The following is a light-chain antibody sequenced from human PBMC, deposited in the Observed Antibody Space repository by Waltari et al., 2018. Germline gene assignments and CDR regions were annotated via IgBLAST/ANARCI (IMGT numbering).Light chain of an antibody. CDR3: SAWDSSLSAWV. J-gene: IGLJ3*02. Sequence: QPGLTQPRPVPTGLRPTATLPCTGDSTQVGTEVATWLQQHQGHPPKPLSYKDNNRPSGSAGRLSSSTSGNTASLTITGLQPEDEADYYCSAWDSSLSAWVFGGGTKLTVL. V-gene: IGLV10-54*04. CDR2: KDN. CDR1: STQVGTEV.